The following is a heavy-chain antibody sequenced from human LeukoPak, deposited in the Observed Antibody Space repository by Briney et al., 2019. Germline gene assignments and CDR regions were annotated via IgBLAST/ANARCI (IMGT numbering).Heavy chain of an antibody. CDR2: ISTYNGNT. CDR3: ARDLPYSSSWESIDY. D-gene: IGHD6-13*01. Sequence: ASVKVSCKASGYTFTSYGIIWVRQAPGQGLEWMGWISTYNGNTNYAQKIQGRVTMTTDTSTSTAYMELRSLRPDDTAVYYCARDLPYSSSWESIDYWGQGTLVTVSS. V-gene: IGHV1-18*04. J-gene: IGHJ4*02. CDR1: GYTFTSYG.